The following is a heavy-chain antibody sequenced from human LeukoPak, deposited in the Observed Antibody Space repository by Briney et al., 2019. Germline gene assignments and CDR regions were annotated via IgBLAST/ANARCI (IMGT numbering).Heavy chain of an antibody. CDR1: GFTFSNYA. V-gene: IGHV3-23*01. Sequence: GGSLRPSCAASGFTFSNYAMAWVRQAPGEGLEWVSGISGSGGSTYYADSVKGRFSISRDNSKNTLYLQMNSLRAEDTAVYYCAKDCRYYGSGTYYSYYFYGMDVWGQGTTVTVSS. J-gene: IGHJ6*02. CDR2: ISGSGGST. CDR3: AKDCRYYGSGTYYSYYFYGMDV. D-gene: IGHD3-10*01.